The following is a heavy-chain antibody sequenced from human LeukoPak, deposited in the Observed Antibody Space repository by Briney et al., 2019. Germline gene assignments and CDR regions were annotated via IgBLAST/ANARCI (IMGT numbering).Heavy chain of an antibody. CDR2: IKSKTDGGTA. CDR3: PTDPSSLWFGESPYY. D-gene: IGHD3-10*01. V-gene: IGHV3-15*01. Sequence: AGGSLRLSCAASGFTFSNAWMSGVRQAPGKGLEWGGRIKSKTDGGTADYAAPVKGRFTISRDDSKNTLYLQMSSLKTEDTAVYYCPTDPSSLWFGESPYYWGQGTLVTVSS. CDR1: GFTFSNAW. J-gene: IGHJ4*02.